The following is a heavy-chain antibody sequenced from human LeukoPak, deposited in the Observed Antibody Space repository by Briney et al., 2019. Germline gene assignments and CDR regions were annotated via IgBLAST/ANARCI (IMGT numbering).Heavy chain of an antibody. CDR1: GFSFSSYG. Sequence: GGSLRLSCAASGFSFSSYGMNWVRQSPGKGLEWVSYISSSSSNINYADSVKGRFTISRDNAKNSLYLQMNSLRAEDTAVYYCARGGAARPDYWGQGTLVTVSS. V-gene: IGHV3-48*01. CDR3: ARGGAARPDY. D-gene: IGHD6-6*01. J-gene: IGHJ4*02. CDR2: ISSSSSNI.